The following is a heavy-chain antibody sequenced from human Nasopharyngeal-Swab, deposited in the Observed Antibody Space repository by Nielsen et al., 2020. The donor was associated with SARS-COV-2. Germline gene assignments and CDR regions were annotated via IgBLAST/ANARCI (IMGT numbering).Heavy chain of an antibody. Sequence: SVKVSCKASGCTFSSYAISWVRQAPGQGLEWMGGIIPIFGTANYAQKFQGRVAITADESTSTAYMELSSLRAEDTAVYYCARGGRDSSSWYPYNWFDPWGQGTLVTVSS. CDR2: IIPIFGTA. V-gene: IGHV1-69*13. J-gene: IGHJ5*02. CDR3: ARGGRDSSSWYPYNWFDP. D-gene: IGHD6-13*01. CDR1: GCTFSSYA.